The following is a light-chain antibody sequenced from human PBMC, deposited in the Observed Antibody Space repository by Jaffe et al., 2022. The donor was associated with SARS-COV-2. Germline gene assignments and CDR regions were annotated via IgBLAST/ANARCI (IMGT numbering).Light chain of an antibody. CDR2: GAS. CDR3: QQYENWPLT. V-gene: IGKV3-15*01. Sequence: EIVMTQSPATLSVSPGERATLSCRASQSVNNNLAWYQQKPGQAPRLLIYGASARATGIPARFSGSESGTEFTLTISSLQSEDFAVYYCQQYENWPLTFGQGTRLEIK. J-gene: IGKJ5*01. CDR1: QSVNNN.